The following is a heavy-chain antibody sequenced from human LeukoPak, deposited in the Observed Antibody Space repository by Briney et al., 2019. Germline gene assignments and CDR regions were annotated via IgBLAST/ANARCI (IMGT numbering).Heavy chain of an antibody. CDR3: AKEADTIIVLKRYLDY. Sequence: SVKVSCKASGDTFSRYAISWVRQAPGQGLEWMGRIIPILGITNYAQKFQGRVTITADKSTTTAYMELSSLRSEDTAVYYCAKEADTIIVLKRYLDYWGQGTLVTVSS. V-gene: IGHV1-69*04. CDR2: IIPILGIT. D-gene: IGHD3-22*01. CDR1: GDTFSRYA. J-gene: IGHJ4*02.